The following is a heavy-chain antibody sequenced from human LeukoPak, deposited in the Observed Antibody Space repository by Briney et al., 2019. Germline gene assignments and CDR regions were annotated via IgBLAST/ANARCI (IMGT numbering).Heavy chain of an antibody. CDR3: ARDVGNSGYHLDH. D-gene: IGHD5-12*01. CDR1: GFSVNNNY. V-gene: IGHV3-66*03. CDR2: MDNFGFK. Sequence: GGSLRLSCAASGFSVNNNYMNWVRQATGKGLEWVALMDNFGFKHYADSVEGRVTISRDSARDTVYLQLNSLRPEDTAVYYCARDVGNSGYHLDHWGRGTLVTVSS. J-gene: IGHJ4*02.